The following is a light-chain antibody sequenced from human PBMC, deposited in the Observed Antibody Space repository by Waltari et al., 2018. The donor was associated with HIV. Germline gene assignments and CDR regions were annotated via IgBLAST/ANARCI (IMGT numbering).Light chain of an antibody. V-gene: IGLV2-8*01. CDR1: SRNVGGYDY. Sequence: QSALTQPPSASGSPGQSVTISCTGTSRNVGGYDYVSWYQQHPGRAPRLIIFAVYKRPSGVPDRFSGSKYGNTASLTVSGLQVEDEADYFCSSHAGSDSLVFGGGTRLTVL. J-gene: IGLJ2*01. CDR3: SSHAGSDSLV. CDR2: AVY.